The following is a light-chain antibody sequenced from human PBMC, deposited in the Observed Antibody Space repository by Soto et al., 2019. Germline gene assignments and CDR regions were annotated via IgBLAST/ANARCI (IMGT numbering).Light chain of an antibody. CDR2: KTS. CDR3: QHLWT. V-gene: IGKV1-5*03. J-gene: IGKJ1*01. Sequence: DIQMTQSPSTLSASVGDRVTITCRASQTISSWLAWYQQKPGKAPKLLIYKTSSLESGVPSRFSGSESGTEFTLTISSLQPDDFATYYCQHLWTFGKGNKVEIK. CDR1: QTISSW.